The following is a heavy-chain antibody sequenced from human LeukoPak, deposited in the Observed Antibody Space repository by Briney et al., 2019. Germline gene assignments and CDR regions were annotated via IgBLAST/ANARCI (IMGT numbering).Heavy chain of an antibody. D-gene: IGHD1-26*01. CDR3: ARGYRNDY. J-gene: IGHJ4*02. Sequence: SETLSLTCTVSGGSISSYYWSWIRQPPGKGLEWIGEINHSGSTNYNPSLKSRVTISVDTSKNQFSLKLSSVTAADTAVYYCARGYRNDYWGQGTLVTVSS. CDR1: GGSISSYY. V-gene: IGHV4-34*01. CDR2: INHSGST.